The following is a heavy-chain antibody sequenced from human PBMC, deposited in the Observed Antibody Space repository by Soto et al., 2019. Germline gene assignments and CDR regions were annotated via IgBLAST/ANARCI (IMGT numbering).Heavy chain of an antibody. CDR1: GGTFSSYA. Sequence: SVKVSCKASGGTFSSYAISWVRQAPGQGLEWMGGIIPIFGTANYAQKFQGRVTTTADESTSTAYMELSSLRSEDTAVYYCARDLLGWELRGAFDIWGQGTMVTVSS. CDR3: ARDLLGWELRGAFDI. CDR2: IIPIFGTA. J-gene: IGHJ3*02. D-gene: IGHD1-26*01. V-gene: IGHV1-69*13.